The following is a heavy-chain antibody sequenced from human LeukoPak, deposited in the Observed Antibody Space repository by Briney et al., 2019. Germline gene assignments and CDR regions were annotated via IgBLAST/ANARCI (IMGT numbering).Heavy chain of an antibody. CDR1: GGSINRSPNS. Sequence: PSETLSLTCNVSGGSINRSPNSWGWIRQPPGKGLEWIGFLFYGGDTYYNPSLKSRVAISVDTFKNQSSLKLTSVTAADTAVYFCARHDGYNYARIDYWGQGTLVTVSS. D-gene: IGHD5-18*01. CDR3: ARHDGYNYARIDY. CDR2: LFYGGDT. J-gene: IGHJ4*02. V-gene: IGHV4-39*01.